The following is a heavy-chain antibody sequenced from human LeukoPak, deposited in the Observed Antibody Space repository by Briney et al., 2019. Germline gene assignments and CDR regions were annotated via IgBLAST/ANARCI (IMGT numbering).Heavy chain of an antibody. CDR1: GGSISSSPYY. Sequence: SETLSLTCTVSGGSISSSPYYWDWIRQSPGKGLEWIGEINHSGSTNYNPSLKSRVTISVDTSKNQFSLKLSSVTAADTAVYYCARGRYYSSGWYYWGQGTLVTVSS. D-gene: IGHD6-19*01. V-gene: IGHV4-39*07. CDR2: INHSGST. CDR3: ARGRYYSSGWYY. J-gene: IGHJ4*01.